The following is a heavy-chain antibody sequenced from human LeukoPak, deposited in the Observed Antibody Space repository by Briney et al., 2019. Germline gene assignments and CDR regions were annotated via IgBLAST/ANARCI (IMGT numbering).Heavy chain of an antibody. V-gene: IGHV4-39*01. D-gene: IGHD6-19*01. CDR3: ARLPLADYYYYYYMDV. CDR2: IYYSGST. J-gene: IGHJ6*03. Sequence: PSQTLPLTCTVSGASISNYYWGWIRQPPGKGLEWIGSIYYSGSTYYNPSLKSRVTISVDTSKNQFSLKLSSVTAADTAVYYCARLPLADYYYYYYMDVWGKGTTVTISS. CDR1: GASISNYY.